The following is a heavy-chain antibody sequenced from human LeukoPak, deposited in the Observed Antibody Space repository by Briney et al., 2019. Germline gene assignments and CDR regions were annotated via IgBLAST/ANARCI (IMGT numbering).Heavy chain of an antibody. Sequence: PSETLSLTCTVSGVSISSSSYYWGWIRQPPGKGLEWIGSIYYSGSTYHNPFLKSRVTISVDTSKNQFSLKLGSVTAADTAVYYCARPGWFGELLSPLDYWGQGTLVTVSS. J-gene: IGHJ4*02. CDR3: ARPGWFGELLSPLDY. CDR2: IYYSGST. D-gene: IGHD3-10*01. CDR1: GVSISSSSYY. V-gene: IGHV4-39*01.